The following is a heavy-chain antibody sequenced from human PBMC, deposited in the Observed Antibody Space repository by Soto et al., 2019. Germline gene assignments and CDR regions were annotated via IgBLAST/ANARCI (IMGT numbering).Heavy chain of an antibody. V-gene: IGHV4-34*01. Sequence: QVQLQQWGAGLLKPSETLSLTCAVYGGSFSGYYWSWIRQPPGKGLEWIGEINHSGSTNYNPSLKSRVTISVEKSKNQFSLKLSSVTAADTAVYYCARTYYDFWSGYTPRGFDPWGQGTLVTVSS. J-gene: IGHJ5*02. D-gene: IGHD3-3*01. CDR1: GGSFSGYY. CDR3: ARTYYDFWSGYTPRGFDP. CDR2: INHSGST.